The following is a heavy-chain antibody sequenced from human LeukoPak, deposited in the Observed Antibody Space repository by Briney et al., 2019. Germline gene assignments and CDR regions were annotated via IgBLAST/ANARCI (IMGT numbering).Heavy chain of an antibody. J-gene: IGHJ4*02. D-gene: IGHD3-10*01. Sequence: GRSLRLSCAASGFTFSSYGMRWVRQAPGKGLEWVAVISHDGSDSHYADSVKGRFTISRDNSKNTVYLQMSSLRPEDTAVYFCAKELYFGSGSYPDYWGQGTLVRVSS. V-gene: IGHV3-30*18. CDR1: GFTFSSYG. CDR2: ISHDGSDS. CDR3: AKELYFGSGSYPDY.